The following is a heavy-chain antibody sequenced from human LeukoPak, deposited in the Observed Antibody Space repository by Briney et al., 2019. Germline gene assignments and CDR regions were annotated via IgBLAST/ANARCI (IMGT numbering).Heavy chain of an antibody. Sequence: SETLSLTCTVSGGSICSYYWSWIRQPPGKGLEWIGYIYYSGSTNYNPSLKSRVTISVDTSKNQFSLKLSSVTAADTAVYYCARSGIAVAGRRWFDPWGQGTLVTVSS. D-gene: IGHD6-19*01. V-gene: IGHV4-59*01. CDR3: ARSGIAVAGRRWFDP. CDR1: GGSICSYY. J-gene: IGHJ5*02. CDR2: IYYSGST.